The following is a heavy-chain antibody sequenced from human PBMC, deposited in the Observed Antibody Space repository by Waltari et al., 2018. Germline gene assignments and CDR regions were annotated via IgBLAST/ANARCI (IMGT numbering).Heavy chain of an antibody. D-gene: IGHD6-13*01. CDR2: IYYSGRT. V-gene: IGHV4-39*01. CDR3: ATIAAALNAFDI. J-gene: IGHJ3*02. CDR1: GGSISSSSYY. Sequence: QLQLQESGPGLVKPSETLSLTCTVPGGSISSSSYYWGWIRQPPGKGLEWIGSIYYSGRTHYKPSLKSRGTISVDTSKNQFSLKLSSVTAADTAVYYCATIAAALNAFDIWGQGTMVTVSS.